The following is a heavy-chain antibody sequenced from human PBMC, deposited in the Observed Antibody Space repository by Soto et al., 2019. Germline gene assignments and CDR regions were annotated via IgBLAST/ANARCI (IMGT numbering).Heavy chain of an antibody. Sequence: QVQLQESGPGLVKPAGTLSLSCDVFGDSISSSNWWSWVRQSPGGGLEWIGEVFHGGTANYNPSLKSRVTISVEKSKTQFSIKLNSMAAADTAVYFCARDRRNFGVPFDLWGQGALVTVSS. V-gene: IGHV4-4*01. CDR1: GDSISSSNW. CDR3: ARDRRNFGVPFDL. CDR2: VFHGGTA. J-gene: IGHJ4*02. D-gene: IGHD2-8*01.